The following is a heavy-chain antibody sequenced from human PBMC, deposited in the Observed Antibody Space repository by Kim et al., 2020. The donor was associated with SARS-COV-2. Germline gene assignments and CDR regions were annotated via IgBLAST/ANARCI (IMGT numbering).Heavy chain of an antibody. CDR2: IYYSGST. CDR3: AGSRFSGSYDSYYYYGMDV. CDR1: GGSISSYY. D-gene: IGHD1-26*01. V-gene: IGHV4-59*08. J-gene: IGHJ6*01. Sequence: SETLSLTCTVSGGSISSYYWSWIRQPPGKGLEWIGYIYYSGSTNYNPSLKSRVTISVDTSKNQFSLKLSSVTAADTAVYYCAGSRFSGSYDSYYYYGMDV.